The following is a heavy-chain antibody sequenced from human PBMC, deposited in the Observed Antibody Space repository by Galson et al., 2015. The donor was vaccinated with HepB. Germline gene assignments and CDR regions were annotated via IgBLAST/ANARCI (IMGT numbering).Heavy chain of an antibody. CDR1: GYIFTRYT. D-gene: IGHD2-15*01. V-gene: IGHV1-69*10. J-gene: IGHJ4*02. CDR3: AIAGDCSGGSCHEGF. Sequence: SVKVSCKASGYIFTRYTISWVRQAPGQGLEWMGGIIPIFGIGTYAQRFQGRLSITADKSRTTVYMDLSSLTAEDTAIYYCAIAGDCSGGSCHEGFWGQGTLITVSS. CDR2: IIPIFGIG.